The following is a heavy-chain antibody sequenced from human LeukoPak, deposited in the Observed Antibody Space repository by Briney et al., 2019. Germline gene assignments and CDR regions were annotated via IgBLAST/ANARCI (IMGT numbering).Heavy chain of an antibody. V-gene: IGHV3-74*01. CDR3: ARGDHVGYFLDY. CDR2: IYTDGSRT. D-gene: IGHD1-26*01. Sequence: GGSLRLSCAASGFTFSGYWMRWVRQAPGKGLVWVSRIYTDGSRTNYADSVWGRFTISRDNAKNTLYLQLDSLRAEDTAVYYCARGDHVGYFLDYWGQGTLVTVSS. J-gene: IGHJ4*02. CDR1: GFTFSGYW.